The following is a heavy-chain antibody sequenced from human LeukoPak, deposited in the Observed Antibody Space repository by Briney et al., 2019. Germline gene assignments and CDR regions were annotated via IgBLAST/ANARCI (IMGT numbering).Heavy chain of an antibody. J-gene: IGHJ5*02. Sequence: SETLSLTCAVYGGSFSGCYWSWIRQPPGKGLEWIGEINHSGSTNYNPSLKSRVTISVDTSKNQFSLKLSSVTAADTAVYYCARQRWFGELYPDLFDPWGQGTLVTVSS. CDR1: GGSFSGCY. CDR2: INHSGST. V-gene: IGHV4-34*01. CDR3: ARQRWFGELYPDLFDP. D-gene: IGHD3-10*01.